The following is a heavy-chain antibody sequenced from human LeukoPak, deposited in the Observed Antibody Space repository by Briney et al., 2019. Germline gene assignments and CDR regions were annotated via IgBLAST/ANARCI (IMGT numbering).Heavy chain of an antibody. CDR3: ARDLQQLWFGELFDY. D-gene: IGHD3-10*01. CDR1: GFTFSSYA. J-gene: IGHJ4*02. V-gene: IGHV3-30*01. CDR2: ISYDGSNK. Sequence: GSLRLSCAASGFTFSSYAMHWVRQAPGKGLEWVAVISYDGSNKYNADSVKGRFTISRDNSKNTLYLQMNSLRAEDTAVYYRARDLQQLWFGELFDYWGQGTLVTVSS.